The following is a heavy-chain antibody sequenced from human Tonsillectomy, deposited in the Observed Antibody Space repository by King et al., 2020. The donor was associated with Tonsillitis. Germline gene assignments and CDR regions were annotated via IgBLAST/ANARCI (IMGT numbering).Heavy chain of an antibody. V-gene: IGHV3-7*01. CDR2: IHQEGSAK. CDR3: ARYGYSGWNVDY. CDR1: GFTFRSYW. J-gene: IGHJ4*02. D-gene: IGHD6-19*01. Sequence: VQLVESGGGSVHPGGSLRLSCAASGFTFRSYWMTWVRQAPGKGLEWVANIHQEGSAKYYVDSGRGRFTTSRDNAENSLYLQMNSLKAEDTGLYYCARYGYSGWNVDYWGQGTLVTVSS.